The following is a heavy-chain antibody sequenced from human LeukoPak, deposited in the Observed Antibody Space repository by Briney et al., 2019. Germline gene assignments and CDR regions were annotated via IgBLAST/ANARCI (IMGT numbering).Heavy chain of an antibody. Sequence: PGGSLRLSCTASGFTFGDYAMSWARQAPGKGLEWVGFIRSKAYGGTTEYAASVKGRFTISRDDSKSIAYLQMNSLKTEDTAVYYFTSTAVTRSSGDYWGQGPLATVSS. V-gene: IGHV3-49*04. CDR3: TSTAVTRSSGDY. CDR2: IRSKAYGGTT. D-gene: IGHD4-17*01. J-gene: IGHJ4*02. CDR1: GFTFGDYA.